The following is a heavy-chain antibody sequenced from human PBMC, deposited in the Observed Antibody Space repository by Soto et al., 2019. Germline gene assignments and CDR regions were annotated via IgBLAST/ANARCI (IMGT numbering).Heavy chain of an antibody. V-gene: IGHV1-3*01. D-gene: IGHD3-3*02. J-gene: IGHJ6*02. CDR2: INAGDGNT. CDR1: GYTFTSYA. Sequence: ASVKVSCKASGYTFTSYAMHWLRQAPGQRLEWMGWINAGDGNTRYSEKFQGRVTITRDTSATTAYMELTSLRSEDQAVYYCARDKDRQQLGGNYYYAMDVWGQGTTVTVSS. CDR3: ARDKDRQQLGGNYYYAMDV.